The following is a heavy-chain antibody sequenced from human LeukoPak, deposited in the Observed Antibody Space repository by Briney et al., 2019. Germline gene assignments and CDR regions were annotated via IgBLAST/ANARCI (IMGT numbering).Heavy chain of an antibody. J-gene: IGHJ3*02. V-gene: IGHV3-15*01. Sequence: GGSLRLSCAASGFTFSNAWMSWVRQAPGKGLEWVGRIKSKTDGGTTDYAAPVKGRFTISRDDSKNTLYLQMNNLKTEDTAVYYCTTGRKYNWNDGAFDIWGQGTMVTVSS. CDR3: TTGRKYNWNDGAFDI. CDR1: GFTFSNAW. D-gene: IGHD1-20*01. CDR2: IKSKTDGGTT.